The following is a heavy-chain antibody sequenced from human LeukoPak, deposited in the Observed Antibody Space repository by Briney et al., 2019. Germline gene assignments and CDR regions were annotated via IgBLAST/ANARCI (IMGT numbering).Heavy chain of an antibody. CDR2: IYYSGST. Sequence: SETLSLTCTVSGGSISSGGYYWSWIRQPPGKGLEWIGYIYYSGSTNYNPSLKSRVTISVDTSKNQLSLKLSSVTAADTAVYYCANSGPGYFQHWGQGTLVTVSS. D-gene: IGHD2-15*01. V-gene: IGHV4-61*08. CDR3: ANSGPGYFQH. J-gene: IGHJ1*01. CDR1: GGSISSGGYY.